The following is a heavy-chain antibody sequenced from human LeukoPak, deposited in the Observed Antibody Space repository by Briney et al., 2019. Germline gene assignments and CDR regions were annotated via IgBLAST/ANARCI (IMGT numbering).Heavy chain of an antibody. Sequence: SETLSLTCTVSGGSISSHYWSWIRQPPGKGLEWIGYIYYSGSTNYNPSLKSRVTISVDTSKNQFSLKLRSVTAADTAVYYCARGTYYDFWSGFQPLGYYYVDVWGKGTTVTVSS. V-gene: IGHV4-59*11. CDR1: GGSISSHY. J-gene: IGHJ6*03. CDR3: ARGTYYDFWSGFQPLGYYYVDV. CDR2: IYYSGST. D-gene: IGHD3-3*01.